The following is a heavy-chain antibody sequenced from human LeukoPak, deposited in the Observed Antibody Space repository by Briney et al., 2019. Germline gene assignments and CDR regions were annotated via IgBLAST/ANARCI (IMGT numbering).Heavy chain of an antibody. J-gene: IGHJ5*02. CDR3: ARDPREYQLLSRFDP. CDR2: IIPIFGTA. Sequence: SVKVSCKASGGTFSSYAISWVRQAPGQGLEWMGGIIPIFGTANYAQKSQGRVTITADESTSTAYMELSSLRSEDTAVYYCARDPREYQLLSRFDPWGQGTLVTVSS. CDR1: GGTFSSYA. D-gene: IGHD2-2*01. V-gene: IGHV1-69*13.